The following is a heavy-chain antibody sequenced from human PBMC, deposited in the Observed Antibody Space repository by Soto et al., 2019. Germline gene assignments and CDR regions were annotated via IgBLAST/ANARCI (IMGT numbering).Heavy chain of an antibody. Sequence: PGGSLRLSCAASGFTFSSYWMHWVRQAPGKGLVWVSRINSDGSSTSYADSVKGRFTISRDNSKNTLYLQMDSLRAEDMAVYYCASQSHYSSGYSFDYWGQGTLVTVSS. V-gene: IGHV3-74*01. CDR1: GFTFSSYW. CDR2: INSDGSST. J-gene: IGHJ4*02. CDR3: ASQSHYSSGYSFDY. D-gene: IGHD3-22*01.